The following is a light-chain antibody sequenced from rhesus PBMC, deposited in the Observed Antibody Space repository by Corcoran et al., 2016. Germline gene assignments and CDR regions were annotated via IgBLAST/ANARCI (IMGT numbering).Light chain of an antibody. CDR2: DTS. Sequence: EIVLTQSPATLSLSPGERATLSCRASQSINSKLAWYQQRPGQPPRPLIFDTSPRTTDIPDRFSGRWSGTDFTLPLSSLEPEDVGVYFCQQYRDWPFTFGPGTKLDVK. CDR1: QSINSK. V-gene: IGKV3-35*01. CDR3: QQYRDWPFT. J-gene: IGKJ3*01.